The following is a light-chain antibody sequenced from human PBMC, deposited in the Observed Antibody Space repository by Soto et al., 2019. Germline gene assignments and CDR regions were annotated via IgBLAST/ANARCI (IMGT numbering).Light chain of an antibody. CDR1: SGSVSTSNY. CDR2: STN. CDR3: VLYVGSGRGV. V-gene: IGLV8-61*01. J-gene: IGLJ2*01. Sequence: QTVVTQEPSFSVSPGGTVTLTCGLSSGSVSTSNYPTWYQQTPGQAPRTLIYSTNTRSSGVPDRFSGSILGNKAALTITGEQADDECDYYCVLYVGSGRGVFGGGTKVTVL.